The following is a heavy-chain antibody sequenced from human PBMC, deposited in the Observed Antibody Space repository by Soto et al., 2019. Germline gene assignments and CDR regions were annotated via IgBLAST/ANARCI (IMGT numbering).Heavy chain of an antibody. D-gene: IGHD3-10*01. J-gene: IGHJ6*02. CDR2: IKQDGSEK. V-gene: IGHV3-7*03. CDR3: AREVFEWFGEFFYYYGMDV. CDR1: GFTFSSYW. Sequence: EVQLVESGGGLVQPGGSLRLSCAASGFTFSSYWMSWVRQAPGKGLEWVANIKQDGSEKYYVDSVKGRFTISRDNAKNSLYLQMNSLRAEDTAVYYCAREVFEWFGEFFYYYGMDVWGQGTTVTVSS.